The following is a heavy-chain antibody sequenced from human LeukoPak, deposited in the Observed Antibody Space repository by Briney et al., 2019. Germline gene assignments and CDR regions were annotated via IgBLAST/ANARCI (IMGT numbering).Heavy chain of an antibody. CDR1: GYSFTNYW. CDR2: ISPDDSDT. D-gene: IGHD6-13*01. CDR3: ARLTSSWSFDY. J-gene: IGHJ4*02. Sequence: PGESLKISCKGSGYSFTNYWIGWVRQMPGKGLEWMGIISPDDSDTRYSPSFQGQVTISADKSITTAYLQWSSLKASDTAMYYCARLTSSWSFDYWGQGTLVTVSS. V-gene: IGHV5-51*01.